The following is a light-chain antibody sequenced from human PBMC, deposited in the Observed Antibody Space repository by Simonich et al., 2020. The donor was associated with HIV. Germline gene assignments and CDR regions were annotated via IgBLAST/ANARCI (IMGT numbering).Light chain of an antibody. Sequence: SYELTHPPSVSVSPGQKAKNPRYGDALPKQYAYWYQQKPGQAPVLVIYKDIERPSGIPERFSGSSSGTIVTLTISGVQAEDEADYYCQSADNSGTNWVFGGGTKLTVL. CDR1: ALPKQY. CDR3: QSADNSGTNWV. J-gene: IGLJ3*02. CDR2: KDI. V-gene: IGLV3-25*03.